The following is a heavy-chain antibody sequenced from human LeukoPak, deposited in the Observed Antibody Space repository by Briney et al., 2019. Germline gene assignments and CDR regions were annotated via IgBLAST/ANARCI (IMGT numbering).Heavy chain of an antibody. CDR1: GYTFSSYG. D-gene: IGHD3-22*01. Sequence: ASVKVSCKASGYTFSSYGISWVRQAPGQGLGWMGWISAYNGNTNYAQKVQGRVTMTTDTSTSTAYMELRSLRSDDTAVYYCARGYYYDSSGFHSGGEFDYWGQGTLVTVSS. J-gene: IGHJ4*02. V-gene: IGHV1-18*01. CDR2: ISAYNGNT. CDR3: ARGYYYDSSGFHSGGEFDY.